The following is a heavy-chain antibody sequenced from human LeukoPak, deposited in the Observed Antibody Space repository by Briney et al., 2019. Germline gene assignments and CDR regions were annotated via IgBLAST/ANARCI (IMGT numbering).Heavy chain of an antibody. CDR3: ARFYSNNNDY. CDR2: IYSGGST. V-gene: IGHV3-66*02. D-gene: IGHD4-11*01. CDR1: GTTVSSNY. Sequence: GGSLTLSCAASGTTVSSNYMSWVRQAPGKGLEWVSVIYSGGSTHYAASVKGRFTISRDNSKNTLYLQMNSLRAEDTAVYYCARFYSNNNDYWGQGTLVTVSS. J-gene: IGHJ4*02.